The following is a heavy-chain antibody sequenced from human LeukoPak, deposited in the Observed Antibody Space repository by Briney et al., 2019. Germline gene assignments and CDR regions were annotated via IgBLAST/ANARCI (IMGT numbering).Heavy chain of an antibody. CDR2: IYYTGIT. CDR3: AAVDYFDSSGYRSDY. D-gene: IGHD3-22*01. Sequence: SETLSLTCAVSGDSISTYYWNWIRQPPGKGLEWIGYIYYTGITNYNPSLKSRVTISVDTSKNQFSLKLSSVTAADTAVYYCAAVDYFDSSGYRSDYWGQGTLVTVSS. V-gene: IGHV4-59*01. CDR1: GDSISTYY. J-gene: IGHJ4*02.